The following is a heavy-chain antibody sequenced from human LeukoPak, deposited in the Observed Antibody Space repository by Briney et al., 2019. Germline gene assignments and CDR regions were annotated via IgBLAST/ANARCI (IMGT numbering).Heavy chain of an antibody. CDR1: GFTFSSYS. CDR2: ISSSSSTI. D-gene: IGHD6-13*01. V-gene: IGHV3-48*04. Sequence: PGGSLRLSCAASGFTFSSYSMNWVRQAPGKGLEWVSYISSSSSTIYYADSVKGRFTISRDNAKNSPYLQMNSLRAEDTAVYYCAREWAAGEPEVWGQGTTVTVSS. CDR3: AREWAAGEPEV. J-gene: IGHJ6*02.